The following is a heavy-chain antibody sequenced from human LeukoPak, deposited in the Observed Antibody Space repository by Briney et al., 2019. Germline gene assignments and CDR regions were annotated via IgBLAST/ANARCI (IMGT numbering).Heavy chain of an antibody. V-gene: IGHV3-9*01. Sequence: PGGSLRLSCVASGITFDDFAMHWVRQAPGKGLEWVSGVSWNRNNIGYADSVRGRFTISRDNAKNSLYLQMNSLRPEDTALYYCAKGNTASTYYGLDVWGQGTTVTVSS. J-gene: IGHJ6*02. D-gene: IGHD4-17*01. CDR1: GITFDDFA. CDR2: VSWNRNNI. CDR3: AKGNTASTYYGLDV.